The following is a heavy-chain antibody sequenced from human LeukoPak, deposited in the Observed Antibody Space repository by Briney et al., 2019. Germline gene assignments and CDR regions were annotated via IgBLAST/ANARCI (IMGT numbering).Heavy chain of an antibody. CDR3: ARSSYSGTYAGGY. D-gene: IGHD1-26*01. CDR1: GGPISSYY. J-gene: IGHJ4*02. CDR2: IYYGGST. V-gene: IGHV4-59*01. Sequence: SETLSLTCTVSGGPISSYYWSWIRQPPGKGLEWIGYIYYGGSTYHNPSLNSRVTISMDTSTNQFSLTLRSVTAPDTAVYYCARSSYSGTYAGGYWGQGSLVTVSS.